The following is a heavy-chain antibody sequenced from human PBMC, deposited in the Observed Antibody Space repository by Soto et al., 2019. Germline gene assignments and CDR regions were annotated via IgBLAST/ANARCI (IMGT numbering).Heavy chain of an antibody. V-gene: IGHV3-23*01. D-gene: IGHD3-3*01. CDR2: LSGSGGST. J-gene: IGHJ6*02. CDR1: GFTFSTFA. CDR3: AKGDRGFFDYYYGMDV. Sequence: PGGSLRLSCAASGFTFSTFAMSWVRQAPGKGLEWVSALSGSGGSTYYADSVKGRFIISRDNSKNTLFLQMSSLRAEDTAVYYCAKGDRGFFDYYYGMDVWGQGTTVTVYS.